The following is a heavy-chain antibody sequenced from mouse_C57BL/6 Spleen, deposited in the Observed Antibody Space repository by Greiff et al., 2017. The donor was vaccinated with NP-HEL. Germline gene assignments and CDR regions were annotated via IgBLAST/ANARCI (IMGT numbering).Heavy chain of an antibody. CDR3: ARSRGNSPFAY. V-gene: IGHV1-69*01. CDR2: IDPSDSYT. Sequence: VQLQQPGAELVMPGASVKLSCKASGYTFTSYWMHWVKQRPGQGLEWIGEIDPSDSYTNYNQKFKGKSTLTVDKSSSTAYMQLSSLTSEDSAVYYCARSRGNSPFAYWGQGTLVTVSA. CDR1: GYTFTSYW. J-gene: IGHJ3*01. D-gene: IGHD2-1*01.